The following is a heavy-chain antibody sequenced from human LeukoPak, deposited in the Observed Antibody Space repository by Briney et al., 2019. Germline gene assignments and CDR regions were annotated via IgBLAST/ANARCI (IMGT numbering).Heavy chain of an antibody. V-gene: IGHV1-69*05. CDR3: ARYGDYGDYDY. J-gene: IGHJ4*02. CDR2: IIPIFGTA. CDR1: GGTFSSYA. Sequence: ASVKVSCKASGGTFSSYAISWVRQAPGQGLEWMGGIIPIFGTANYAQKFQGRVTITTDASTSTAYMELSSLRSEDTAVYYCARYGDYGDYDYWGQGTLVTVSS. D-gene: IGHD4-17*01.